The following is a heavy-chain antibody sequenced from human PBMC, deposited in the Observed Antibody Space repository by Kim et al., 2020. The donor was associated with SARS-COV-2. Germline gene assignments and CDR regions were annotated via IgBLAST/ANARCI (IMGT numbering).Heavy chain of an antibody. J-gene: IGHJ5*02. CDR3: VRGLGGNSNWFDP. V-gene: IGHV3-33*01. D-gene: IGHD2-21*02. Sequence: YYPDSVKRRFTLSRDHSRNELYLQMSSLRAEDTAVYYCVRGLGGNSNWFDPWGQGTLVTVSS.